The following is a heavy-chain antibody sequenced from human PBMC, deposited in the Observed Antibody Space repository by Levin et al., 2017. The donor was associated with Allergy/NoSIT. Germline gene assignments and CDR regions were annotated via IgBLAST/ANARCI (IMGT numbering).Heavy chain of an antibody. CDR2: IKEDGSEK. J-gene: IGHJ4*02. V-gene: IGHV3-7*01. CDR3: ARGGGYCSGGSCYEYYFDY. D-gene: IGHD2-15*01. CDR1: GFTFTSYW. Sequence: LSLTCAASGFTFTSYWMTWVRQAPGKGLEWVANIKEDGSEKYYVDSVKGRFTISRDNAKNSLYLQMNSLRADDTAVYYCARGGGYCSGGSCYEYYFDYWGQGTLVTVAS.